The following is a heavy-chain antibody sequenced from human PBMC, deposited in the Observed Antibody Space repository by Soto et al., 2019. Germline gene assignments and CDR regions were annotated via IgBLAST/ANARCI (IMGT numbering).Heavy chain of an antibody. V-gene: IGHV4-34*01. J-gene: IGHJ2*01. CDR3: ARLASGWQYYYFDF. D-gene: IGHD6-19*01. CDR2: INHSGST. Sequence: SETLSLTCAVYGGSFNPYFWSWIRQPPGKGLEWIGEINHSGSTNYNPSLTRRATLSVDTSKNQVSLKLTSVTAADTAVYYCARLASGWQYYYFDFWGRGTPVTVSS. CDR1: GGSFNPYF.